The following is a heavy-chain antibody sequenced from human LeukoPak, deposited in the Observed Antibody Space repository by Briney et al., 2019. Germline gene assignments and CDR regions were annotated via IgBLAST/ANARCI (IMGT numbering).Heavy chain of an antibody. J-gene: IGHJ4*02. D-gene: IGHD2-21*02. CDR1: GFTFSSYA. V-gene: IGHV3-23*01. Sequence: GGSLRLSCAASGFTFSSYAMSWVRQAPGKGLEWVSAISGSGGSTYYADSVKGRFTISRDNSKSMLYLQMNSLRDEDTAVYYCATGDCGGDCYSSYFDYWGQGTLVSVSS. CDR2: ISGSGGST. CDR3: ATGDCGGDCYSSYFDY.